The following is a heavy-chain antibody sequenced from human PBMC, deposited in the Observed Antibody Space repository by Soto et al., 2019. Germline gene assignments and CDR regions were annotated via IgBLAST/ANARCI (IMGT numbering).Heavy chain of an antibody. CDR1: GGAIRRGGYH. V-gene: IGHV4-31*03. CDR3: ARSRPSPYTPFDY. J-gene: IGHJ4*02. CDR2: IYYSGST. D-gene: IGHD2-2*02. Sequence: SETLSLTCNVSGGAIRRGGYHWVWIRQHPGKGLEWIGYIYYSGSTYYNPSLKSRVTISVDTSKNQFSLKLSSVTAADTAVYYCARSRPSPYTPFDYWGQGTLVTVSS.